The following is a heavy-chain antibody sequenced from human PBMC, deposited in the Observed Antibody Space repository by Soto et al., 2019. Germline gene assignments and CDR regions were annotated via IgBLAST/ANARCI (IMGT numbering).Heavy chain of an antibody. D-gene: IGHD3-3*01. Sequence: ASVKVSCKASGYTFTSYGISWARQAPGQGLEWMGWISAYNGNTNYAQKLQGRVTMTTDTSTSTAYMELRSLRSDDTAVYYCARSPEITIFGVVAPDTNWFDPWGQGTLVTVSS. J-gene: IGHJ5*02. CDR1: GYTFTSYG. CDR2: ISAYNGNT. CDR3: ARSPEITIFGVVAPDTNWFDP. V-gene: IGHV1-18*01.